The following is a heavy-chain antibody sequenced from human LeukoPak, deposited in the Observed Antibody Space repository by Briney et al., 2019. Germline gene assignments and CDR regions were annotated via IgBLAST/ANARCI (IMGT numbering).Heavy chain of an antibody. CDR2: INSGGTT. D-gene: IGHD1-26*01. V-gene: IGHV3-53*01. CDR3: AKYGLGATSPFDY. Sequence: GGSQRLSCAASRFTVSSNYMSWVRQAPGKGLEWVSVINSGGTTFYADSVKGRFTISRDNSKNTLYLQMNSLRAEDTAVYYCAKYGLGATSPFDYWGQGTLVTVSS. J-gene: IGHJ4*02. CDR1: RFTVSSNY.